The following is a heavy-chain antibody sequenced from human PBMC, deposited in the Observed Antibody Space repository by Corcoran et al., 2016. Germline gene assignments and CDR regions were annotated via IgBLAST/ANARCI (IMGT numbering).Heavy chain of an antibody. CDR3: AWMGAITRAFDP. CDR1: GFSLSTSGMC. Sequence: QVTLRESGPALVKPTQTLTLTCTFSGFSLSTSGMCVSWIRQPPGKALEWLALIDWDDDKYYSTSLKTKLTISKDTSKNQVVLTMTNMDPVDSATYYGAWMGAITRAFDPWGQGTLVTVAS. V-gene: IGHV2-70*01. J-gene: IGHJ5*02. CDR2: IDWDDDK. D-gene: IGHD1-20*01.